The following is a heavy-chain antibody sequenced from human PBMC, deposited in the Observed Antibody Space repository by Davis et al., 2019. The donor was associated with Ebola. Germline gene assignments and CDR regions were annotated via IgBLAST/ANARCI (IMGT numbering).Heavy chain of an antibody. CDR3: ARARFSPSPLYGMDV. CDR2: ISAYNGNT. V-gene: IGHV1-18*01. J-gene: IGHJ6*02. CDR1: GGTFSSYA. Sequence: ASVKVSCKASGGTFSSYAISWVRQAPGQGLEWMGWISAYNGNTNYAQKLQGRVTMTTDTSTSTAYMELRSLRSDDTAVYYCARARFSPSPLYGMDVWGQGTTVTVSS. D-gene: IGHD3-3*01.